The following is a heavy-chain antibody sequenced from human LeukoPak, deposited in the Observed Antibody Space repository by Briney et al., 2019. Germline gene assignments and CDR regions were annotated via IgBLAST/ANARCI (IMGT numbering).Heavy chain of an antibody. CDR3: AKIGRGRATTRLYYFDY. CDR2: ISGSGGST. J-gene: IGHJ4*02. D-gene: IGHD1-26*01. CDR1: GFTFSGYA. V-gene: IGHV3-23*01. Sequence: GGSLRLSCAASGFTFSGYAMSWVRQAPGKGLEWVSAISGSGGSTYYADSVKGRFTISRDNSKNTLYLQMNSLRAEDTAVYYCAKIGRGRATTRLYYFDYWGQGTLVTVSS.